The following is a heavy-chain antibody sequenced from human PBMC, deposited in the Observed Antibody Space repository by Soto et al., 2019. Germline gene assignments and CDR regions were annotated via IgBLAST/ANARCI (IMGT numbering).Heavy chain of an antibody. J-gene: IGHJ4*02. D-gene: IGHD2-21*02. CDR2: MNPNSGDT. CDR3: ARPGATFCGGDCYSDY. CDR1: GYTFTNFD. V-gene: IGHV1-8*02. Sequence: QVQLVQSGAEVKRPGASVKVSCKASGYTFTNFDLNWVRQAPGQGLEWMGWMNPNSGDTGYAHKFQGRVTMTRDTSINTVYMELSSLKSEDTAVYFCARPGATFCGGDCYSDYWGQGTLVIVSS.